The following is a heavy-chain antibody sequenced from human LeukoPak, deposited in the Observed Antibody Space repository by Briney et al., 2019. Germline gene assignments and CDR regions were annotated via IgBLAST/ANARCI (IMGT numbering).Heavy chain of an antibody. CDR2: IIPILGIA. CDR1: GGTFINYT. D-gene: IGHD5-12*01. J-gene: IGHJ6*02. V-gene: IGHV1-69*04. Sequence: SVTVSFKASGGTFINYTISWVRQAPGQGREWMGRIIPILGIANYAQKFQGRVTITADKSTSTAYMELSSLRSQDTAVYYCARDRTDSGYDYYYYYGMDVWGQGTTVTVSS. CDR3: ARDRTDSGYDYYYYYGMDV.